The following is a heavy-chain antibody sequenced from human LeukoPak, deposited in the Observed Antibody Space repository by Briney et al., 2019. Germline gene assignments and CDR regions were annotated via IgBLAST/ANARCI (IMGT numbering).Heavy chain of an antibody. CDR3: ARTMIGHFDY. V-gene: IGHV4-4*09. J-gene: IGHJ4*02. CDR2: IYTSGST. CDR1: GASISSYY. D-gene: IGHD3-10*02. Sequence: SETLSLTCTVSGASISSYYWSWIRQPPGKGLEWIGYIYTSGSTNYNPSLKSRVTISVDTSKNQFSLKLSSVTAADTAVYYCARTMIGHFDYWGQGTLVTVSS.